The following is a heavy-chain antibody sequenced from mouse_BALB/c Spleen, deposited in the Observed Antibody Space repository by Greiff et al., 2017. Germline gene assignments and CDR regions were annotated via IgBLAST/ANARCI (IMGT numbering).Heavy chain of an antibody. CDR1: GFTFNTYA. D-gene: IGHD2-2*01. Sequence: EVMLVESGGGLVQPKGSLKLSCAASGFTFNTYAMNWVRQAPGKGLEWVARIRSKSNNYATYYADSVKDRFTISRDDSQSMLYLQMNNLKTEDTAMYYCVRRTYGYDEEAFAYWGQGTLVTVSA. CDR2: IRSKSNNYAT. J-gene: IGHJ3*01. V-gene: IGHV10-1*02. CDR3: VRRTYGYDEEAFAY.